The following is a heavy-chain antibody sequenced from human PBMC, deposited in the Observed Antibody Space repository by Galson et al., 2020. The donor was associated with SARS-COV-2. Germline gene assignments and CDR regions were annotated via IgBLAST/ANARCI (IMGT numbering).Heavy chain of an antibody. V-gene: IGHV3-30-3*01. J-gene: IGHJ4*02. D-gene: IGHD3-22*01. CDR2: ISYDGNTL. CDR1: GFTFSSYA. Sequence: GESLKISCAAYGFTFSSYAMHWVRQAPGKGLEWLTIISYDGNTLYEDTVKGRFTISRDNSKNTLYLQMNSLRSEDTAVYYCARETGDYDSSNFDFWGQGTLVTVSS. CDR3: ARETGDYDSSNFDF.